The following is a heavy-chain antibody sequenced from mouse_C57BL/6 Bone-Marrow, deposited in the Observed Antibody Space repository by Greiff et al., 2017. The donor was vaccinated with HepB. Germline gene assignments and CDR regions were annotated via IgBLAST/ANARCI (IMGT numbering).Heavy chain of an antibody. CDR1: GYAFTNYL. CDR2: INPGSGGT. V-gene: IGHV1-54*01. J-gene: IGHJ4*01. Sequence: QVQLKESGAELVRPGTSVKVSCKASGYAFTNYLIEWVKQRPGQGLEWIGVINPGSGGTNYNEKFKGKATLTADKSSSTAYMQLSSLTSEDSAVYFCASYYYGSSIYAMDYWGQGTSVTVSS. D-gene: IGHD1-1*01. CDR3: ASYYYGSSIYAMDY.